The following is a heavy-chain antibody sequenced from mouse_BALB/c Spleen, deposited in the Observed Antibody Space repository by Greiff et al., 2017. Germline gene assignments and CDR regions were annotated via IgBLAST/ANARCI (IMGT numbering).Heavy chain of an antibody. V-gene: IGHV1-7*01. CDR3: AKSGVSFPSDY. D-gene: IGHD3-1*01. J-gene: IGHJ2*01. Sequence: QVQLKQSGAELAKPGASVKMSCKASGYTFTSYWMHWVKQRPGQGLEWIGYINPSTGYTEYNQKFKDKATLTADKSSSTAYMQLSSLTSEDSAVYYCAKSGVSFPSDYWGQGTTLTVSS. CDR1: GYTFTSYW. CDR2: INPSTGYT.